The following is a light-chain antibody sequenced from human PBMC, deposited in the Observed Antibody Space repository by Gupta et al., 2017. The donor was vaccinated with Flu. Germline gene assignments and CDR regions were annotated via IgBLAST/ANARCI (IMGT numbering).Light chain of an antibody. J-gene: IGLJ2*01. V-gene: IGLV2-8*01. CDR1: SSDVGGYKY. CDR2: EVS. Sequence: QSALTQPPSASGSLGQSVTISCTGTSSDVGGYKYVSWYQQHPGKAPNLMIYEVSKRPSGVPDRFSGSKSGSTASLTVSGLQAEDEADYYCNSYAGSNNLVFGGGTKLTVL. CDR3: NSYAGSNNLV.